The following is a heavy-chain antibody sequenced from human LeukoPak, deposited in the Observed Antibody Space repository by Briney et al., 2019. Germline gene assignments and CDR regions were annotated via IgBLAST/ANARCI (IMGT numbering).Heavy chain of an antibody. D-gene: IGHD2-2*01. V-gene: IGHV1-2*02. CDR3: TRATSVVVPAADHYYYGMDV. CDR2: INPNSGGT. CDR1: GSTFTGYY. J-gene: IGHJ6*02. Sequence: ASVKVSCKASGSTFTGYYMHGVRRAPGQGLEWMGWINPNSGGTDYAQKFQGRVTMTRDTSLSTAYMELSRLRSDDTAVYYCTRATSVVVPAADHYYYGMDVWGHGTTVTVSS.